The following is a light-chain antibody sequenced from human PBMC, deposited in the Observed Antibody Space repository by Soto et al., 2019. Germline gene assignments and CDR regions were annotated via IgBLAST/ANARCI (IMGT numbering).Light chain of an antibody. CDR2: EDN. V-gene: IGLV1-51*02. CDR3: GTWDSSLSVFV. Sequence: QSVLTQPPPVSAAPGQKGTFSSSGNNSNIGKNYVSWYQQVPGTAPKLLIYEDNKRRSGIPDRFSGSKSGTSATLGITGLQTGDEADYYCGTWDSSLSVFVFGTGTKVTVL. CDR1: NSNIGKNY. J-gene: IGLJ1*01.